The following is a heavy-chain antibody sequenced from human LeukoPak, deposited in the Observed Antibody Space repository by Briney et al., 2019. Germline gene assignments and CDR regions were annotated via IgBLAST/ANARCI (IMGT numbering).Heavy chain of an antibody. J-gene: IGHJ4*02. V-gene: IGHV3-7*03. D-gene: IGHD3-22*01. CDR3: ARELAYDSSGYAPVY. CDR2: INQEAGEK. Sequence: GGSLRLSCAAYEFTFSSYWMTWVHQAPGKGLEWVASINQEAGEKYYVDSVKGRFTISRDNAKNSLYLQMNSLRAEDTALYYCARELAYDSSGYAPVYWGQGTLVTVSS. CDR1: EFTFSSYW.